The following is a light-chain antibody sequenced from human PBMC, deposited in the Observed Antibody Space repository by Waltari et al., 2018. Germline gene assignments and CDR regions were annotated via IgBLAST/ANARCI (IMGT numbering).Light chain of an antibody. V-gene: IGKV1-16*01. CDR2: AAS. CDR1: QTITNS. J-gene: IGKJ4*01. CDR3: QQYNHYPVT. Sequence: DIQMTQSPSSRSASVGDRVTITCRASQTITNSLAWFQQKPGEAPKSLIYAASTLHSGVPSRFRGSGSNTYFTLTITNLQPEDFATYYCQQYNHYPVTFGGGTTVGI.